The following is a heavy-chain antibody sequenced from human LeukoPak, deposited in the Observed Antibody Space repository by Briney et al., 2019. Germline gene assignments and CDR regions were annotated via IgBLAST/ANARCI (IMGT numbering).Heavy chain of an antibody. CDR3: TKGFFGGHAFDI. V-gene: IGHV3-23*01. Sequence: QPGGSLRLSCAASGFTFSNCAMSWVRQVPGKGLEWVSAISSSGDDTYYADSVKGRFTISRDNSNNTLYLQMNSLRVDNTAVYYCTKGFFGGHAFDIWGRGTMVTVSS. CDR2: ISSSGDDT. D-gene: IGHD3-10*01. CDR1: GFTFSNCA. J-gene: IGHJ3*02.